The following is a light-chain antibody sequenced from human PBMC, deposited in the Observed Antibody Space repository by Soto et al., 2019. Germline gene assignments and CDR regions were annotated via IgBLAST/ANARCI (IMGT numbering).Light chain of an antibody. CDR2: GAS. Sequence: EIVMTQSPATLSVSPGERATLSCRASRSVSSNLAWYQQKPGQAHRLLMYGASTRATGIPARFSGSGSGTEFTLTISSLQSEDFAVYYCQQYNNWPPYTFCQGTKLEIK. V-gene: IGKV3-15*01. CDR3: QQYNNWPPYT. J-gene: IGKJ2*01. CDR1: RSVSSN.